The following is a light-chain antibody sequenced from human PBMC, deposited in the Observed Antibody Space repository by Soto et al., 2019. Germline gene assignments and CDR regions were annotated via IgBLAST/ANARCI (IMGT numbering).Light chain of an antibody. CDR1: LTGNNNY. Sequence: MVLTQSPGTLSLSPGERATLSCRASLTGNNNYLAWYQHKSGQAPRLLIYGVYTRATGIPDRFTGSGSGTEFTLTITRLEPEDSAVYFCQHYGYSRWTFGQGTKVEIK. J-gene: IGKJ1*01. CDR2: GVY. CDR3: QHYGYSRWT. V-gene: IGKV3-20*01.